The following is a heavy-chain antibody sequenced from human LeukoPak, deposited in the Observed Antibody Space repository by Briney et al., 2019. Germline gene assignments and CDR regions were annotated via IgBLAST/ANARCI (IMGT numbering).Heavy chain of an antibody. CDR1: GGSISSYY. D-gene: IGHD2-21*02. CDR2: IYYSGST. V-gene: IGHV4-59*01. CDR3: ARCGDYRDNYFDY. J-gene: IGHJ4*02. Sequence: SETLSLTCTVSGGSISSYYWSWIRQPPRKGLEWIGYIYYSGSTNYNPSLKSRVTISVDTSKNQFSLKLSSVTAADTAVYYCARCGDYRDNYFDYWGQGTLVTVSS.